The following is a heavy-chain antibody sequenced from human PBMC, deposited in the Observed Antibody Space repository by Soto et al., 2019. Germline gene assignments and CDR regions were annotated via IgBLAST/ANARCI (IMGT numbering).Heavy chain of an antibody. Sequence: QITLKESGPTLAKPKQTLTLTCTFSGFSLSTSGVGVGWIRQPPGKSLEWRALIYWDDDKRYSPSLQSRLTNTRDTPKNQVVHTMNNIDPVDKATFYCAHKSPLINGTKDSRFDYRAQGTVVTVSA. CDR1: GFSLSTSGVG. V-gene: IGHV2-5*02. CDR3: AHKSPLINGTKDSRFDY. CDR2: IYWDDDK. J-gene: IGHJ4*02. D-gene: IGHD1-20*01.